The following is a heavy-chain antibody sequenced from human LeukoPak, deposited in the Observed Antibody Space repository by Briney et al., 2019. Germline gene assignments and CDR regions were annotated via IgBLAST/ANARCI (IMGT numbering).Heavy chain of an antibody. Sequence: ASVKVSCKASGGTFSSYAISWVRQAPGQGLEWMGRIIPILGIANYAQKFQGRVTITADKSTSTAYMELSSLRSEDTAVYYCARGPLAAAGTRIFQHWGQGTLVTVSS. CDR2: IIPILGIA. J-gene: IGHJ1*01. D-gene: IGHD6-13*01. V-gene: IGHV1-69*04. CDR1: GGTFSSYA. CDR3: ARGPLAAAGTRIFQH.